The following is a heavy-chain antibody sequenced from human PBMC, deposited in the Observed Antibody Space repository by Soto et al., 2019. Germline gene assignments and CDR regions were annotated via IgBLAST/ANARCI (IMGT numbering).Heavy chain of an antibody. Sequence: QVQLVQSGAEVKKPGSSVKVSCKASGGTFSSYTISWVRQAPGQGLEWMGRIIPILGIANYAQKFQGRVTITADKSTSTAYMELSSLRSEDTAVYYCARNDYGDFLAARYFDYWGQGTLVTVSS. CDR3: ARNDYGDFLAARYFDY. D-gene: IGHD4-17*01. CDR1: GGTFSSYT. CDR2: IIPILGIA. V-gene: IGHV1-69*02. J-gene: IGHJ4*02.